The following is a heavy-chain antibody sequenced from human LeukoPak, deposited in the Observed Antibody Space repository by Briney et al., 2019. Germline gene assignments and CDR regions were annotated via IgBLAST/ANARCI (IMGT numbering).Heavy chain of an antibody. CDR2: IYYTGST. CDR1: GGSISSYY. J-gene: IGHJ5*02. CDR3: ARLHDSSGSGFDP. Sequence: PSETLSLTCTVSGGSISSYYWSWIRQPPGKGLERIGFIYYTGSTNYNPSHKSRVTISVDTSKNQFSLKLSSVTAADTAVYYCARLHDSSGSGFDPWGQGTLVTVSS. D-gene: IGHD3-22*01. V-gene: IGHV4-59*08.